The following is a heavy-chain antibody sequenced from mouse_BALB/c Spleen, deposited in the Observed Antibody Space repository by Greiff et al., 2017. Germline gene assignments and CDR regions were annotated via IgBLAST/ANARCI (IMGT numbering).Heavy chain of an antibody. V-gene: IGHV5-12-1*01. D-gene: IGHD1-1*01. J-gene: IGHJ2*01. Sequence: EVQLVESGGGLVKPGGSLKLSCAASGFAFSSYDMSWVRQTPEKRLEWVAYISSGGGSTYYPDTVKGRFTISRDNAKNTLYLQMSSLKSEDTAMYYCARQDYYGSNYFDYWGQGTTLTVSS. CDR1: GFAFSSYD. CDR2: ISSGGGST. CDR3: ARQDYYGSNYFDY.